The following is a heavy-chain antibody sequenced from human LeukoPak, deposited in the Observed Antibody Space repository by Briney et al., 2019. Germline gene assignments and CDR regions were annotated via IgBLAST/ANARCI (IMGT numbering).Heavy chain of an antibody. CDR3: AKDQGYSYYYLDY. D-gene: IGHD5-18*01. J-gene: IGHJ4*02. V-gene: IGHV3-23*01. CDR2: INGNGAST. Sequence: GGSLRLSCAASGFTFSSYSMNWVRQAPGKGLEWVSGINGNGASTYYSDSVKGRFTISRDNSKNTLYLQMSSLRAEDTAVYYCAKDQGYSYYYLDYWGQGTLVTVSS. CDR1: GFTFSSYS.